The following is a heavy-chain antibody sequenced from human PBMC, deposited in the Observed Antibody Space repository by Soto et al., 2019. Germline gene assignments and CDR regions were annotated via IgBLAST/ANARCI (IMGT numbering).Heavy chain of an antibody. J-gene: IGHJ6*02. D-gene: IGHD6-6*01. Sequence: SETLSLTCTVSGGSISSGGYYWSWIHQHPGKGLEWIGYIYYSGSTYYNPSLKSRVTISVDTSKNQFSLKLSSVTATDTAVYYCARAGYSSSSIGYYYYYGMDVWGQGTTVTVSS. V-gene: IGHV4-31*03. CDR2: IYYSGST. CDR3: ARAGYSSSSIGYYYYYGMDV. CDR1: GGSISSGGYY.